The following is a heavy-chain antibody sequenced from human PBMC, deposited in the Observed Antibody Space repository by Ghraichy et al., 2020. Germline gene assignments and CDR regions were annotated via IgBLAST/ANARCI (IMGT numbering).Heavy chain of an antibody. Sequence: SETLSLTCTVSGGSISSYSDYWGWLRQPPGKGPEWIGSIYNSVSTHYNPSLKSRVTISIDTSKDQFSLRLTSVTAADPAIYYCARNKTGNLSGWFDPWGQGSLVIVSS. J-gene: IGHJ5*02. CDR3: ARNKTGNLSGWFDP. V-gene: IGHV4-39*01. CDR1: GGSISSYSDY. D-gene: IGHD1-14*01. CDR2: IYNSVST.